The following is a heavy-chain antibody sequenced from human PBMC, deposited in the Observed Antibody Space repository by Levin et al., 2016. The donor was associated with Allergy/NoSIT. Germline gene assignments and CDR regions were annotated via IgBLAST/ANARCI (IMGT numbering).Heavy chain of an antibody. CDR1: GFTFSGYT. J-gene: IGHJ3*02. Sequence: GESLKISCAASGFTFSGYTMSWVRQAPGEGLEWVSSISGSGDNTYYADSVKGRFTISRDNSKNTLYLQMNTLRVDDTAIYYCARLTVAKEGEDDASDIWGQGTLVTVSS. D-gene: IGHD4-23*01. CDR2: ISGSGDNT. CDR3: ARLTVAKEGEDDASDI. V-gene: IGHV3-23*01.